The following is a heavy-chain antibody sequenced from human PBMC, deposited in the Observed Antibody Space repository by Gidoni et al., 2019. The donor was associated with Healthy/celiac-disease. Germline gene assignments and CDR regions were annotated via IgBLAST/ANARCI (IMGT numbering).Heavy chain of an antibody. CDR3: ARGAGYSSTSGGFDP. CDR1: GFTFSSYD. J-gene: IGHJ5*02. CDR2: IGTAGDT. V-gene: IGHV3-13*01. Sequence: EVQLVESGGGLVQPGGSLRLSCAASGFTFSSYDMHWVRQATGKGLEWVSAIGTAGDTYYPGSVKGRFTISRENAKNSLYLQMNSLRAGDTAVYYCARGAGYSSTSGGFDPWGQGTLVTVSS. D-gene: IGHD6-13*01.